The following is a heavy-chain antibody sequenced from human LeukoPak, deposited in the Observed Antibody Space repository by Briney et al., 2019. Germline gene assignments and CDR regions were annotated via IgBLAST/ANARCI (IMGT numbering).Heavy chain of an antibody. D-gene: IGHD3-10*01. Sequence: PSETLSLTCAVYGGSFSGYYWSWIRQPPGKGLEWIGEINHSGSTNYNPSLKSRVTISVDTSKNQFSLKLSSVTAADTAVYYCARGSDITMVRGVYWFDPWGQGTLVTVSS. CDR3: ARGSDITMVRGVYWFDP. CDR1: GGSFSGYY. V-gene: IGHV4-34*01. J-gene: IGHJ5*02. CDR2: INHSGST.